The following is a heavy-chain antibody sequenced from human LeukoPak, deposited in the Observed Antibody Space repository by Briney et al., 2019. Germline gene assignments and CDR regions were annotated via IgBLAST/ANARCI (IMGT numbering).Heavy chain of an antibody. CDR3: AREKYYDFWSGYWGDAFDI. CDR1: GGSISSYC. V-gene: IGHV4-4*07. Sequence: SETLSLTCTVSGGSISSYCWSWIRQPAGKGLEWIGRIYTSGSTNYNPSLKSRVTMSVDTSQNQFSLKLSSVTAAATAVYYCAREKYYDFWSGYWGDAFDIWGQATMATVSS. D-gene: IGHD3-3*01. J-gene: IGHJ3*02. CDR2: IYTSGST.